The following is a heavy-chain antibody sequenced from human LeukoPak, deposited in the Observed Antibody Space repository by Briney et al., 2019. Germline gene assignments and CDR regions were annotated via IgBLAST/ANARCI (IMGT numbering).Heavy chain of an antibody. CDR2: IYYSGST. D-gene: IGHD6-19*01. J-gene: IGHJ6*02. V-gene: IGHV4-59*01. Sequence: PSETLSLTCTVSGGSISSYYWSWIRQPPGKGLEWIEYIYYSGSTNYNPSLKSRVTISVDTSKNQFSLKLSSVTAADTAVYYCARDPVAGNNYYGMDVWGQGTTVTVS. CDR1: GGSISSYY. CDR3: ARDPVAGNNYYGMDV.